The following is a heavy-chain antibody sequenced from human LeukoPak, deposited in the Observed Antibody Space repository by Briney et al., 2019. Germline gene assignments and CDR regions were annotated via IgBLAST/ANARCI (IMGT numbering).Heavy chain of an antibody. CDR2: IRYDGSDK. J-gene: IGHJ4*02. CDR1: GFTFVSYG. Sequence: GGSLRLSCAASGFTFVSYGMHWVRQAPGKGLEWVTFIRYDGSDKDYADSVKGRFTISRDNSKNTLYLQLNSLRAEDTAVYYCARGGCSSTSCLDYWGQGTLVTVSS. D-gene: IGHD2-2*01. CDR3: ARGGCSSTSCLDY. V-gene: IGHV3-30*02.